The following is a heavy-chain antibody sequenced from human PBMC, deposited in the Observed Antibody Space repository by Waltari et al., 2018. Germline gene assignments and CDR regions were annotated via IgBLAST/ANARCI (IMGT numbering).Heavy chain of an antibody. V-gene: IGHV1-2*02. J-gene: IGHJ4*02. CDR3: TRGNDFDTSGYYFRH. D-gene: IGHD3-22*01. CDR1: GYIFIDYH. Sequence: QVQLVQSGAEVAEPGASVKVSCKASGYIFIDYHLNWVRQAPGQGLEWVGGMRPKSGFTDFGQTFRGRVTLTHDASIDTAYMELRSLTSDDTATYYCTRGNDFDTSGYYFRHWGQGTLVTVSS. CDR2: MRPKSGFT.